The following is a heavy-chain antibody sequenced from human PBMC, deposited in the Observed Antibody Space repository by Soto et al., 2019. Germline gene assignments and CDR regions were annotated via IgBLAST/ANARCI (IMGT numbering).Heavy chain of an antibody. Sequence: QVQLQESGPGLVKASQTLSLTCTVSGGSIRSGGYYWSWIRQHPGEGLEWIGHVYTRGNTYYNPSLKSRITISLDTSKNQFSLNLNSVTAADTSVYYCARGCVAAASDAFDIWGQGTMVTVSS. J-gene: IGHJ3*02. V-gene: IGHV4-31*03. CDR1: GGSIRSGGYY. D-gene: IGHD6-13*01. CDR2: VYTRGNT. CDR3: ARGCVAAASDAFDI.